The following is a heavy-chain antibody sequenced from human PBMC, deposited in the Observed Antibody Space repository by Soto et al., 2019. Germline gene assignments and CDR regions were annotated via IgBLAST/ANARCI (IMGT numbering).Heavy chain of an antibody. CDR1: GGSFSGYY. V-gene: IGHV4-34*01. CDR3: ARGSGYYYDSSGLGY. D-gene: IGHD3-22*01. J-gene: IGHJ4*02. Sequence: PSETLSLTCAVYGGSFSGYYWSWIRQPPGKGLEWIGEINHSGSTNYNPSLKSRVTISVDTSKNQFSLKLSSVTAADTAVYYCARGSGYYYDSSGLGYWGQGTLVTVS. CDR2: INHSGST.